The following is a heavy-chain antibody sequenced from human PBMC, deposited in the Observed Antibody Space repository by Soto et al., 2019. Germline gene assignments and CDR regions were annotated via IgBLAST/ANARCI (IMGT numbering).Heavy chain of an antibody. CDR3: TTDRVVVAATWLGWFDP. V-gene: IGHV3-15*01. D-gene: IGHD2-15*01. Sequence: EVQLVESGGGLVKPGGSLRLSCAASGFTFSNAWMSWVRQAPGKGLEWVGRIKSKTDGGTTDYAAPVKGRFTISRDDSKNTLYLQMNSLKTDDTAVYYCTTDRVVVAATWLGWFDPWGQGTLVTVSS. J-gene: IGHJ5*02. CDR1: GFTFSNAW. CDR2: IKSKTDGGTT.